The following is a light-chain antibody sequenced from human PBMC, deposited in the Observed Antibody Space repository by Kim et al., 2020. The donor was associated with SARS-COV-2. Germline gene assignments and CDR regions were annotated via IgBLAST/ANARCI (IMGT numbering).Light chain of an antibody. J-gene: IGKJ1*01. Sequence: EIVLTQSPGTLSLSPGERATLSCRASQSVSSSYLAWYQQKPGQGPRHLIYGASSRATGIPDRFSGSGSGTDFTLTISRLEPEDFAVYYCQQHGSSPWAFGQGTKVDIQ. CDR1: QSVSSSY. V-gene: IGKV3-20*01. CDR2: GAS. CDR3: QQHGSSPWA.